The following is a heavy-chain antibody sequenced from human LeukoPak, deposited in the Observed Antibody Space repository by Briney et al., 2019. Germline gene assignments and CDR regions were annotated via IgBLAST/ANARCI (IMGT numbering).Heavy chain of an antibody. CDR1: GYNFNREW. Sequence: GESLKISCKASGYNFNREWIGWVRQMPGKGLEWMGIIYPDDSDTRYNPSFQGQVAISVDKSITTAFLQWRSLEASDSAMYYCARMNGVIYLYYFDYWAQGALVTVST. CDR2: IYPDDSDT. V-gene: IGHV5-51*01. J-gene: IGHJ4*02. CDR3: ARMNGVIYLYYFDY. D-gene: IGHD3-16*01.